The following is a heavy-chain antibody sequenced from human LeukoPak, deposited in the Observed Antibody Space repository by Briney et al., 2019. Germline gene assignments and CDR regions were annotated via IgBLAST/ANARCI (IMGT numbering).Heavy chain of an antibody. CDR2: IYSGGST. V-gene: IGHV4-59*01. CDR3: ARPHGGSGYYPFDY. J-gene: IGHJ4*02. Sequence: PSETLSLTCTVSGGSISSYYWSWIRQPPGKGLEWIGYIYSGGSTNYNPSLKNRVTISVDTSKNQFSLKLSSVTAADTAVYYCARPHGGSGYYPFDYWGQGTLLTVSS. D-gene: IGHD3-22*01. CDR1: GGSISSYY.